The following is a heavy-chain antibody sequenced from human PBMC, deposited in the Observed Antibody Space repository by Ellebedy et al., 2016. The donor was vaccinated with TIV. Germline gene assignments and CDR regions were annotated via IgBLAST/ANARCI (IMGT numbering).Heavy chain of an antibody. CDR2: IYYSGST. CDR3: TRSVAAAGTIVGNYFDY. J-gene: IGHJ4*02. D-gene: IGHD6-13*01. V-gene: IGHV4-59*06. CDR1: GGSISSYY. Sequence: MPSETLSLTCTVSGGSISSYYWSWIRQHPGKGLEWIGYIYYSGSTYYNPSLKSLVTISVDTSKNQFSLKLSSVTAADTAVYYCTRSVAAAGTIVGNYFDYWGQGTLVTVSS.